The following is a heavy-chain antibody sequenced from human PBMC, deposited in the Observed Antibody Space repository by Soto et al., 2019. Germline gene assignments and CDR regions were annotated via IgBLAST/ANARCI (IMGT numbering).Heavy chain of an antibody. CDR2: IYPGDSDT. CDR3: ARFRGPSKDYYYGMDV. CDR1: GYSFTSYW. D-gene: IGHD2-2*01. J-gene: IGHJ6*02. Sequence: GESLKISCKGSGYSFTSYWIGWVRQMPGKGLEWMGIIYPGDSDTRYSPSFQGQVTISADKSISIAYLQWSSLKASDTAMYYCARFRGPSKDYYYGMDVWGQGTTVTVSS. V-gene: IGHV5-51*01.